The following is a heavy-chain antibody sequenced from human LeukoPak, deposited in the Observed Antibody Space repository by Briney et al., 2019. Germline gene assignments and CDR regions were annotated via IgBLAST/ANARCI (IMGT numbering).Heavy chain of an antibody. CDR1: GYTFTSYY. CDR2: INPSGGST. Sequence: GASVKVSCKASGYTFTSYYMHWVRQAPGQGLEWMGIINPSGGSTSYAQKFQGRVTMTRDTSISTAYMELSRLRSDDTAVYYCARGYRIAVLGYFDYWGQGTLVTVSS. CDR3: ARGYRIAVLGYFDY. D-gene: IGHD6-19*01. V-gene: IGHV1-46*01. J-gene: IGHJ4*02.